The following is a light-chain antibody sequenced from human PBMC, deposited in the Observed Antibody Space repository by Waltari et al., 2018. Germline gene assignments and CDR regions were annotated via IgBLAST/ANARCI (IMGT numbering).Light chain of an antibody. CDR2: DAS. CDR1: QNIYSN. Sequence: EIVMTQSPATLSVSPGDRATLSCRASQNIYSNLAWYQQKPGQPPRLLIYDASTRATGIPARFTGSGSGTEFTLTIHSLQSEDSAVYSCQQYNRWPPITFGQVTRREIK. V-gene: IGKV3D-15*01. CDR3: QQYNRWPPIT. J-gene: IGKJ5*01.